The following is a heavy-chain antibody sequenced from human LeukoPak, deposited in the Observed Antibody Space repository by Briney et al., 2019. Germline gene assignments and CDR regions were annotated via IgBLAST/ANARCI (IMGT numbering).Heavy chain of an antibody. CDR2: ISGSGGST. V-gene: IGHV3-23*01. CDR1: GITFSSYA. D-gene: IGHD3-10*01. J-gene: IGHJ4*02. Sequence: QAGGSLRLSCAASGITFSSYAMSWVRQAPGKGLEWVSAISGSGGSTYYADSVKGRFTISRDNSKNTLYLQMNSLSAEDTAVYYCAKMGFGTNYFDYLGQGTLVTGSS. CDR3: AKMGFGTNYFDY.